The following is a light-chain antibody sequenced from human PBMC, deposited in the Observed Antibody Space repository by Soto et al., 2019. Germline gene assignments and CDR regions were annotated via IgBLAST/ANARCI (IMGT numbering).Light chain of an antibody. CDR2: GAS. V-gene: IGKV3-20*01. CDR1: QSVSSN. CDR3: QQYGSSPIT. J-gene: IGKJ5*01. Sequence: EIVMTQSPATLSVSPGERATLSCRASQSVSSNLAWYRQKPGQAPRLLIYGASTRATGIPDRFSGSGSGTDFTLTISRLEPEDFALYYCQQYGSSPITFGQGTRLEIK.